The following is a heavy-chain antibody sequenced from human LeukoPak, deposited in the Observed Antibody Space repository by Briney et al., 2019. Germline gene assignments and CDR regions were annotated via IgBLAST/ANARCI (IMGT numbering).Heavy chain of an antibody. D-gene: IGHD3-22*01. CDR1: GYSSIIYW. Sequence: GESLKISCKGSGYSSIIYWIGWVRQMPGKVLEWMGIIYPGDSDTRYSPSFQGQVTISTDKSISTAYLQWSSLKASDTAMYYCARYDNYDSRGYKNYFDSWGQGTLVTVSS. J-gene: IGHJ4*02. CDR3: ARYDNYDSRGYKNYFDS. CDR2: IYPGDSDT. V-gene: IGHV5-51*01.